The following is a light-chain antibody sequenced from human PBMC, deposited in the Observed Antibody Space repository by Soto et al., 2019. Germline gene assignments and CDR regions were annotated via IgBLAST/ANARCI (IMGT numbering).Light chain of an antibody. CDR3: QQRSNWPPTWT. CDR1: QSVSTY. J-gene: IGKJ1*01. V-gene: IGKV3-11*01. CDR2: DAS. Sequence: EIVLTQSPATLSLSPGQRATLSCRASQSVSTYLAWYQQKPGQAPILLIYDASTRATGIPARFSGSGSGTDFTLSISSLEPEDFAVYDCQQRSNWPPTWTFGQGTKVEIK.